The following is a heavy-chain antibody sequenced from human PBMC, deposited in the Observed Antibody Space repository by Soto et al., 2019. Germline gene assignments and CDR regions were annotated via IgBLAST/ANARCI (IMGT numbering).Heavy chain of an antibody. CDR2: ISGSGGST. CDR3: ANAYCTNGVCYSFYFDY. V-gene: IGHV3-23*01. CDR1: GFTFSSYA. J-gene: IGHJ4*02. Sequence: GGSLRLSCAASGFTFSSYAMSWVRQAPGKGLEWVSAISGSGGSTYYADSVKGRFTISRDNSKNTLYLQMNSLRAEDTAVYYCANAYCTNGVCYSFYFDYWGQGTLVTVSS. D-gene: IGHD2-8*01.